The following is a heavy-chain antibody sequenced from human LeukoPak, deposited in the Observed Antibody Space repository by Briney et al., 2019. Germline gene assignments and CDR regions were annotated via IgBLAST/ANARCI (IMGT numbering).Heavy chain of an antibody. CDR1: GFTFSSYA. J-gene: IGHJ3*02. CDR2: ISGSGGST. CDR3: AKHMVSGADAFDI. V-gene: IGHV3-23*01. Sequence: GGSLRLSCAAFGFTFSSYAMSWVRQAPGKGLEWVSTISGSGGSTYYADSVKGRFTISRDNSNNTLYLQMNSLRAEDTAVYYCAKHMVSGADAFDIWGQGTMVTVSS. D-gene: IGHD3-10*01.